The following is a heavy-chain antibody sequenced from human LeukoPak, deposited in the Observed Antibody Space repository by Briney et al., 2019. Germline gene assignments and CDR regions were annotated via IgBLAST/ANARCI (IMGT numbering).Heavy chain of an antibody. J-gene: IGHJ3*02. Sequence: SETLSLTCTVSGGSISSYYWSWIRQPAGKGLEWIGRIETSGNTNYKPSLKSRVTISVDTSKNQFSLKVISMTAADTAVYYCTKSDGYGLIRICGRGTMVTVSS. D-gene: IGHD3-10*01. CDR3: TKSDGYGLIRI. CDR1: GGSISSYY. CDR2: IETSGNT. V-gene: IGHV4-4*07.